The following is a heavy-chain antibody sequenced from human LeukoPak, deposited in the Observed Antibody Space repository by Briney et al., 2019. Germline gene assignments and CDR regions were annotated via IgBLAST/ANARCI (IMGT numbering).Heavy chain of an antibody. CDR3: ARRRGDTVAGPDY. V-gene: IGHV5-51*01. J-gene: IGHJ4*02. CDR1: GYSFTNYW. CDR2: IHPGDSNT. D-gene: IGHD6-19*01. Sequence: GESLKISCQGSGYSFTNYWIVWVRQMPGQGLEYMGIIHPGDSNTKYSPSFEGQVIISVDKSISTAYLQWSSLKAPDSAIYYCARRRGDTVAGPDYWGQGTLVTVSS.